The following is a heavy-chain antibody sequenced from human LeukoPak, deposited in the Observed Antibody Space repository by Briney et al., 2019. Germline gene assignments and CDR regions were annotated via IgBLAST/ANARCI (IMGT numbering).Heavy chain of an antibody. CDR1: GGSISSSSYY. J-gene: IGHJ4*02. CDR3: ARHSRGWVGDY. CDR2: IFYSGIT. Sequence: PSETLSLTCTVSGGSISSSSYYWGWIRQPPGQGLEWIGSIFYSGITYYNPSLKSRVTISVDTSKNQFSLKLSSVTAADTAVYYCARHSRGWVGDYWGQGTLVTVSS. D-gene: IGHD6-19*01. V-gene: IGHV4-39*01.